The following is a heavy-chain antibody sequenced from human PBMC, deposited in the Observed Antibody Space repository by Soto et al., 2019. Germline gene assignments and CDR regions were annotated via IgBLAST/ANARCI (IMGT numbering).Heavy chain of an antibody. CDR1: GGTFSSYA. CDR3: ARSLLYGSGSYYFYYFDY. Sequence: SVKVSCKASGGTFSSYAISWVRQAPGQGLEWMGGIIPIFGTANYAQKFQGRVTITADESTSTAYMELNSLRSEDTAVYYCARSLLYGSGSYYFYYFDYWGQGTLVTVSS. CDR2: IIPIFGTA. V-gene: IGHV1-69*13. D-gene: IGHD3-10*01. J-gene: IGHJ4*02.